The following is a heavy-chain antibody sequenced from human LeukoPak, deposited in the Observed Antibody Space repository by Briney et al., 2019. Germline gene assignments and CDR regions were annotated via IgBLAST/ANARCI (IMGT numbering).Heavy chain of an antibody. CDR2: ISNDGGYT. CDR1: GFTFSSSA. J-gene: IGHJ4*02. CDR3: AKQLGYCSDGSCYFPY. D-gene: IGHD2-15*01. V-gene: IGHV3-23*01. Sequence: GGSLRLSCSASGFTFSSSAMSWVRQAPGKGLEWVSAISNDGGYTYYADSVQGRFTISRDNSKSTLCLQMNSLRAEDTAVYYCAKQLGYCSDGSCYFPYWGQGTLVTVSS.